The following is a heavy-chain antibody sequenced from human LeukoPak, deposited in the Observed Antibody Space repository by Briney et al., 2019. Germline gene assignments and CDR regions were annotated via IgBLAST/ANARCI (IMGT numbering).Heavy chain of an antibody. J-gene: IGHJ5*02. V-gene: IGHV3-23*01. CDR3: ARDNSVGDIAWWFDP. CDR1: GFTFSSYA. D-gene: IGHD3-10*01. Sequence: AGGSLRLSCVVSGFTFSSYAMSWVRQAPGRGLEWVSFISGSGGTAFYADSVKGRFTMSRDNSKNTLYLQMNSLRSEDTAVYYCARDNSVGDIAWWFDPWGQGTLVTVSS. CDR2: ISGSGGTA.